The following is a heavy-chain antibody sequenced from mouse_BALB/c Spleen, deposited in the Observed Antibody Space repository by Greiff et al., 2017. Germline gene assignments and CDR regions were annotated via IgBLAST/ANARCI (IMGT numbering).Heavy chain of an antibody. Sequence: DVKLVESGGDLVKPGGSLKLSCAASGFTFSSYGMSWVRQTPDKRLEWVATISSGGSYTYYPDSVKGRFTISRDNAKNTLYLQMSSLKSEDTAMYYCARQRGNYYFDYGGQGTTLTVSS. CDR1: GFTFSSYG. J-gene: IGHJ2*01. CDR3: ARQRGNYYFDY. V-gene: IGHV5-6*02. CDR2: ISSGGSYT.